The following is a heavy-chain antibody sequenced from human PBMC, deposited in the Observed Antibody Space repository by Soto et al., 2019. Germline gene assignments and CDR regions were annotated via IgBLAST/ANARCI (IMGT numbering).Heavy chain of an antibody. J-gene: IGHJ4*02. Sequence: PSETLSLTCAVSGGSISSNNWWSWVRQPPGKGLEWIGEIYHSGSTNYNPSLKSRVTISVDTSKNQFSLKLSSVTAADTAVYYCARRRDAYTFFDYWGQGTLVT. D-gene: IGHD2-2*01. CDR2: IYHSGST. CDR1: GGSISSNNW. V-gene: IGHV4-4*02. CDR3: ARRRDAYTFFDY.